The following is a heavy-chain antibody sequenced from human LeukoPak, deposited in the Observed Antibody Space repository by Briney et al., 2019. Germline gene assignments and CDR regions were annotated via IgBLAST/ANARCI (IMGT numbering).Heavy chain of an antibody. CDR3: AREGTIFGVPSALYYYGMDV. Sequence: GGSLRLSCAASGFTSSSYAMHWVRQAPGKGLEWVAVISYDGSNKYYADCVKGRFTISRDNSKNTLYLQMNSLRAEDTAVYYCAREGTIFGVPSALYYYGMDVWGQGTTVTVSS. CDR2: ISYDGSNK. J-gene: IGHJ6*02. V-gene: IGHV3-30*04. D-gene: IGHD3-3*01. CDR1: GFTSSSYA.